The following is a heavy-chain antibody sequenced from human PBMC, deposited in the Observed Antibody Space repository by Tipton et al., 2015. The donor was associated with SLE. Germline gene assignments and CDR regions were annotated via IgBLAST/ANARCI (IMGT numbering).Heavy chain of an antibody. CDR2: IYYSGST. Sequence: TLSLTCTVSGASISSYYWSWIRQPPGKGLEWIGYIYYSGSTNYNPSLKSRVTISVDTSKNQFSLNLNSVTAADTAVYFCARGPPGSLDYWGQGTLVTVSS. CDR1: GASISSYY. CDR3: ARGPPGSLDY. V-gene: IGHV4-59*12. J-gene: IGHJ4*02.